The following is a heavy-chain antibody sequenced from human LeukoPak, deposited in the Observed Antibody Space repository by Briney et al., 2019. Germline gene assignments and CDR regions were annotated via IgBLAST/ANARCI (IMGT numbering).Heavy chain of an antibody. CDR1: GGTFSSYA. V-gene: IGHV1-2*02. Sequence: GASVKVSCKASGGTFSSYAISWVRQAPGQGLEWMGWINPNSGGTNYAQKFQGRVTMTRDTSISTAYMELSRLRSDDTAVYYCARGTPPGGYYYENWFDPWGQGTLVTVSS. CDR2: INPNSGGT. D-gene: IGHD3-22*01. J-gene: IGHJ5*02. CDR3: ARGTPPGGYYYENWFDP.